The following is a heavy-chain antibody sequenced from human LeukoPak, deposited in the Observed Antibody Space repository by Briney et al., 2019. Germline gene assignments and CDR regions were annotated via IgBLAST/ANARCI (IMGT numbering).Heavy chain of an antibody. Sequence: SETLSLTCTVSGGSISSYYWSWIRQPPGKGLEWIGYIYYSGSTNYNPSLKSRVTISVDTSKNQFSLKLSSVTAADTAVYYCARAVIESGGXIIDYWGQGTLVTVSS. CDR2: IYYSGST. CDR1: GGSISSYY. J-gene: IGHJ4*02. D-gene: IGHD2-15*01. V-gene: IGHV4-59*01. CDR3: ARAVIESGGXIIDY.